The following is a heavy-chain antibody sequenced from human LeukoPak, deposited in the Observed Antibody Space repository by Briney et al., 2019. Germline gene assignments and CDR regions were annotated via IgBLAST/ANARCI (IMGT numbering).Heavy chain of an antibody. CDR1: GYTFTGYY. CDR2: INPNSGGT. CDR3: AVLDSSGYSDYFDY. J-gene: IGHJ4*02. V-gene: IGHV1-2*02. Sequence: GASVKVSCKASGYTFTGYYMHWVRQAPGQGLEWMGWINPNSGGTNYAQKFQGRVTMTRDTSISTAYMELSRLRSDDTAVYYCAVLDSSGYSDYFDYWGQGTLVTVS. D-gene: IGHD3-22*01.